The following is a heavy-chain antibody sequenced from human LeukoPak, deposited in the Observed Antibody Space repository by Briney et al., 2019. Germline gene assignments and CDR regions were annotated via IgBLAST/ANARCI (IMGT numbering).Heavy chain of an antibody. CDR1: GGTFSSYA. CDR2: IIPIFGTA. CDR3: ASDRYSYGYHNPFDY. V-gene: IGHV1-69*05. J-gene: IGHJ4*02. Sequence: ASVKVSCKASGGTFSSYAISWVRQAPGQGLEWMGGIIPIFGTANYAQKFQGRVTITTDESTSTAYMELSSLRSEDTAVYYCASDRYSYGYHNPFDYWGQGTLVTVSS. D-gene: IGHD5-18*01.